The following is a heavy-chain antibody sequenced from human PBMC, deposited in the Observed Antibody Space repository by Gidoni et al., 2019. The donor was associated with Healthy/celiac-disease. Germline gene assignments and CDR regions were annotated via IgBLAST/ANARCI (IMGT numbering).Heavy chain of an antibody. V-gene: IGHV4-31*03. CDR3: ARAPPTYCTGGVGSLEAFDY. Sequence: QVHLQESGPGLVKPSPTLSLTCSVSGGYLSSGGYYWRWIRQHPGKGLEWIGYIYYSGSTYYNPSLKSRVTISVDTSKNQFSLKLSAVTAADTAVYYCARAPPTYCTGGVGSLEAFDYWGQGTLVTVSS. CDR2: IYYSGST. D-gene: IGHD2-8*02. CDR1: GGYLSSGGYY. J-gene: IGHJ4*02.